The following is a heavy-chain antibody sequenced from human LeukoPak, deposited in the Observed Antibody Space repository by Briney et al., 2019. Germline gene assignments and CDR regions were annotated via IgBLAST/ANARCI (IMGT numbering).Heavy chain of an antibody. CDR1: GFTFSSYG. CDR2: IWYDGSNK. D-gene: IGHD2-2*01. J-gene: IGHJ4*02. Sequence: GRSLRPSCAASGFTFSSYGMHWVRQAPGKGLEWVAVIWYDGSNKYYADSVKGRFTISRDNSKNTLYLQMNSLRAEDTAVYYCARTMYQPLLYFDYWGQGTLVTVSS. CDR3: ARTMYQPLLYFDY. V-gene: IGHV3-33*01.